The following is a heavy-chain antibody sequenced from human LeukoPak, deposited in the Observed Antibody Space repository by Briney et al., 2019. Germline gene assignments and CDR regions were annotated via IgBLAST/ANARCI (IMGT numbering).Heavy chain of an antibody. D-gene: IGHD6-13*01. CDR3: AKGGLNSSSWYIA. J-gene: IGHJ5*02. V-gene: IGHV4-38-2*02. Sequence: SETLSLTCIVSGYSISRGYYWGWIRQPPGKGLEWIGYIYYSGSTNYNPSLKSRVTISVDTSKNQFSLKLSSVTAADTAVYYCAKGGLNSSSWYIAWGQGTLVTVSS. CDR1: GYSISRGYY. CDR2: IYYSGST.